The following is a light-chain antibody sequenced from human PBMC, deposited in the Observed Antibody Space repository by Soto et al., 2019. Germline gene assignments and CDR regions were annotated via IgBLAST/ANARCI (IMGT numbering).Light chain of an antibody. CDR2: SNN. Sequence: QPVLTQPPSASGTPGQRVTISCSGSSSNIGSNTVNWYQQLPGTAPKLLISSNNQRPSEVPDRFSGSKSGTSASLAISGLQSEDEADYYGAAWDDSLNGWVFGGGTQLTVL. CDR3: AAWDDSLNGWV. V-gene: IGLV1-44*01. J-gene: IGLJ3*02. CDR1: SSNIGSNT.